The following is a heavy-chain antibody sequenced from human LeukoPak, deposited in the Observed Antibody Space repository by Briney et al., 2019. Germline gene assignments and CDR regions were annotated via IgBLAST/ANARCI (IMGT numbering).Heavy chain of an antibody. V-gene: IGHV3-74*01. D-gene: IGHD6-13*01. J-gene: IGHJ4*02. Sequence: GGSLRLSCAASGFTFSSYWMHWVRQAPGKGLVWVSRISSDGSSTSNADSVKGRFTISRDNAKNTLYLQMNSLRAEDTAVYYCARDLFVSSFLLDYWGQGTLVTVSS. CDR1: GFTFSSYW. CDR3: ARDLFVSSFLLDY. CDR2: ISSDGSST.